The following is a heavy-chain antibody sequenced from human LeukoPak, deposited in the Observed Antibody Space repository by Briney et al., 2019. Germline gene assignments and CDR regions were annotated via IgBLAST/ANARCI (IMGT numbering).Heavy chain of an antibody. Sequence: GGSLRLSCPASGFTFSSYAMHWVRQAPGKGLEYVSAISSNGGSTYYADSVKGRFTISRDNSKNTLYLQMSSLRAEDTAVYYCVKEGGYCSSTSCYWYYFDYWGQGTLVTVSS. V-gene: IGHV3-64D*06. J-gene: IGHJ4*02. D-gene: IGHD2-2*01. CDR2: ISSNGGST. CDR3: VKEGGYCSSTSCYWYYFDY. CDR1: GFTFSSYA.